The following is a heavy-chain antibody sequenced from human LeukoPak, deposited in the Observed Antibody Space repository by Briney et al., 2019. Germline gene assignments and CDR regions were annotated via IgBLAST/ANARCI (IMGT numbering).Heavy chain of an antibody. D-gene: IGHD3-22*01. CDR3: ATEDSSGYYFDY. CDR2: IYPGDSDT. J-gene: IGHJ4*02. V-gene: IGHV5-51*01. Sequence: GESLKISCKGSGYSFTSYWIGWVRQLPGKGLEWMGIIYPGDSDTRYSPSFQGQVTISADKSISTAYLQWSSLRSEDTAVYYCATEDSSGYYFDYWGQGTLVTVSS. CDR1: GYSFTSYW.